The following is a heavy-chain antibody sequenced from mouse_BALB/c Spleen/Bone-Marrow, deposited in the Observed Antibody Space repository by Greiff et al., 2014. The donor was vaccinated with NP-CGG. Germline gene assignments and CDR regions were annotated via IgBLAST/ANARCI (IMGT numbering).Heavy chain of an antibody. CDR2: TRDGGST. V-gene: IGHV2-6-5*01. CDR3: AKHEDRYDWFAY. D-gene: IGHD2-14*01. Sequence: DYGVSWIRQPPGKGLEWLGVTRDGGSTYYNSALKSRLSISKDNSKSQVFLKMNSLQTDDTDMYYCAKHEDRYDWFAYWGQGTLVTVTA. J-gene: IGHJ3*01. CDR1: DYG.